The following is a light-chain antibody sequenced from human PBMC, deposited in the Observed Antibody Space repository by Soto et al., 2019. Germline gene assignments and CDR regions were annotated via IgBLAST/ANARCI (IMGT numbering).Light chain of an antibody. J-gene: IGLJ1*01. Sequence: QSALTQPASVSGSPGQSITISCTGTSSDVGSYNLVSWYQQLPGKAPKVIIYEVSKRHSGVSNRFSGSKSGNTASLTISGLQAEDEADYYCCSWAGSNTFYFFGTGTKLTVL. CDR1: SSDVGSYNL. V-gene: IGLV2-23*02. CDR2: EVS. CDR3: CSWAGSNTFYF.